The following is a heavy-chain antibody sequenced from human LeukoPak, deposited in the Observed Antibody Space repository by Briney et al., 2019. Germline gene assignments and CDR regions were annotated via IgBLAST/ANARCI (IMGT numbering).Heavy chain of an antibody. J-gene: IGHJ3*02. CDR1: GFTFDDYA. Sequence: GGSLRLSCAASGFTFDDYAMHWVRQAPGKGLEWVSGISWNSGSIGYADSVKGRFTISRDNAKNSLYLQMNSLRAEDTALYYCAKDNLPCYYDSSGYITGDAFDIWGQGTMVTVSS. CDR2: ISWNSGSI. CDR3: AKDNLPCYYDSSGYITGDAFDI. D-gene: IGHD3-22*01. V-gene: IGHV3-9*01.